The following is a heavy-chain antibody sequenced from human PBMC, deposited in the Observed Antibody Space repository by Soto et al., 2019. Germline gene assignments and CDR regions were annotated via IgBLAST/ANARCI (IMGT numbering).Heavy chain of an antibody. CDR2: IKSKTDGGTT. Sequence: EVQLVESGGGLVEPGGSLRLSCTASGFTFSNAWMTWVRQAPGKGLEWVGRIKSKTDGGTTDYAAPVKGRFTISRDDSKNTMYLQMNSLKTEDTGVYYCTIPRGPMIRPWGQGTLVTVSS. D-gene: IGHD3-22*01. V-gene: IGHV3-15*01. J-gene: IGHJ5*02. CDR3: TIPRGPMIRP. CDR1: GFTFSNAW.